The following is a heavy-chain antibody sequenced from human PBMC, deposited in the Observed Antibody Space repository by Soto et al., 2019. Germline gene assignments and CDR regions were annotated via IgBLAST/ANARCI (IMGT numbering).Heavy chain of an antibody. D-gene: IGHD6-13*01. CDR3: ARWRSSSWYRNYYYGMDV. Sequence: SETLSLTCAVHGGSFSGYYWSWIRQPPGKGLEWIGEINHSGSTNYNPSLKSRVTISVDTSKNQFSLKLSSVTAADTAVYYCARWRSSSWYRNYYYGMDVWGQGTTVTVSS. J-gene: IGHJ6*02. CDR2: INHSGST. CDR1: GGSFSGYY. V-gene: IGHV4-34*01.